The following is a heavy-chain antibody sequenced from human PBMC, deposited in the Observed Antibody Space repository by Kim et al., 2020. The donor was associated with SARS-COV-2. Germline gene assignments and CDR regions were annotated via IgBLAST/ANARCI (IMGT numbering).Heavy chain of an antibody. Sequence: ASVKVSCKASGYTFTTYGLSWVRQAPGQGLEWMGWINVYKGNTKYVQKFQGRVTMTSDTSTSTAYMELRSLRSDDTAVYYCARIREVSSSWRSFDYWGQGTLVTVSS. CDR1: GYTFTTYG. CDR3: ARIREVSSSWRSFDY. CDR2: INVYKGNT. J-gene: IGHJ4*02. D-gene: IGHD3-10*01. V-gene: IGHV1-18*01.